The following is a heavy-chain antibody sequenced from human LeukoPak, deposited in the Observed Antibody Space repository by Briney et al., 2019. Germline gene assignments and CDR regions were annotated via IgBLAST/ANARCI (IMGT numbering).Heavy chain of an antibody. V-gene: IGHV4-30-4*01. CDR3: ARGQLLAPYFDY. J-gene: IGHJ4*02. CDR2: IYYSGST. CDR1: GGSISSGDYY. Sequence: NPSETLSLTCTVSGGSISSGDYYWSWIRQPPGKGLEWIGYIYYSGSTYYNPSLKSRVTISVDTSKNQFSLKLSSVTAADTAVYYCARGQLLAPYFDYWGQGTLVTVSS. D-gene: IGHD2-2*01.